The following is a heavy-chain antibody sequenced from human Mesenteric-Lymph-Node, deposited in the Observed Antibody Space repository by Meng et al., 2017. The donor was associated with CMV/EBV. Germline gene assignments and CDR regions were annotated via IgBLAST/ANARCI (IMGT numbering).Heavy chain of an antibody. CDR2: INSDGSTT. CDR1: GFTFSSYW. J-gene: IGHJ4*02. CDR3: AKGAGGSSSDCFDY. V-gene: IGHV3-74*01. D-gene: IGHD6-6*01. Sequence: GESLKISCAASGFTFSSYWMHWVRQAPGKGLVWVSRINSDGSTTSYADSVKGRFTISRDNAKNSLYLQMNSLRAEDMALYYCAKGAGGSSSDCFDYWGQGTLVTVSS.